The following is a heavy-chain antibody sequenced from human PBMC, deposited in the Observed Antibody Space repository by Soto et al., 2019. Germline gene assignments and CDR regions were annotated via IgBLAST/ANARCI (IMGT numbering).Heavy chain of an antibody. CDR1: GGSLSDYY. CDR3: ARGAISGHGYSET. CDR2: INPSGIT. J-gene: IGHJ4*02. V-gene: IGHV4-34*01. Sequence: QVQLQQWGAGLLKPSETLSLTCAVYGGSLSDYYWYWIRQPPGKGLEWIGEINPSGITKYTPSLESRVTISIDTSKNHFSLRLNSGTAAETAVYYCARGAISGHGYSETWGQGTLVTVSS. D-gene: IGHD5-18*01.